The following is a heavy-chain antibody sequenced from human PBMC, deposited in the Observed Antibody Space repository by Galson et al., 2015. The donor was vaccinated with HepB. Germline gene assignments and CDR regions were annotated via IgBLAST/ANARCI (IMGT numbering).Heavy chain of an antibody. D-gene: IGHD6-13*01. CDR3: AKGIVAAAGHLFDY. CDR1: GFTFSSYG. V-gene: IGHV3-30*02. J-gene: IGHJ4*02. Sequence: SLRLSCAASGFTFSSYGMHWVRQAPGKGLEWVAFIRYDGSNKYYADSVKGRFTISRDNSKNTLYLQMNSLRAEGTAVYYCAKGIVAAAGHLFDYWGQGTLVTVSS. CDR2: IRYDGSNK.